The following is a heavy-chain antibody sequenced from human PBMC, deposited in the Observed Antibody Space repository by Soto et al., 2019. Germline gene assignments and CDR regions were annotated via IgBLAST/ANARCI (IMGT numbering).Heavy chain of an antibody. J-gene: IGHJ6*02. D-gene: IGHD2-2*02. CDR2: IYYSGST. CDR3: ARDRRVVVVPAAIEYYYYYYGMDV. V-gene: IGHV4-30-4*01. CDR1: GVSISSGDYY. Sequence: TLSLTCTVSGVSISSGDYYWSWIRQPPGKGLEWIGYIYYSGSTYYNPSLKSRVTISVDTSKNQFSLKLSSVTAADTAVYYCARDRRVVVVPAAIEYYYYYYGMDVWGQGTTVTVSS.